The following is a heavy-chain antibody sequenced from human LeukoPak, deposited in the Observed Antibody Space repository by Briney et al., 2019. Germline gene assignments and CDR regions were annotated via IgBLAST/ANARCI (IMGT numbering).Heavy chain of an antibody. CDR3: ARDTSIDYCGGDCPDAFDI. Sequence: PSETLSLTCTVSGGSISSSSYYWGWIRQPPGKGLEWIGSIYYSGSTYYNPSLKSRVTISVDTSKNQFSLKLSSVTAADTAVYYCARDTSIDYCGGDCPDAFDIWGQGTMVTVSS. CDR2: IYYSGST. J-gene: IGHJ3*02. D-gene: IGHD2-21*02. V-gene: IGHV4-39*07. CDR1: GGSISSSSYY.